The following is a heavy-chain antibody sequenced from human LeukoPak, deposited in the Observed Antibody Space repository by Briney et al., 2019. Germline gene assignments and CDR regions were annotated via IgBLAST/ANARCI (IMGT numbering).Heavy chain of an antibody. CDR1: GGSISSSSYY. CDR2: IYYSGST. CDR3: ARIKLGADFDY. Sequence: SETLSLTCTVFGGSISSSSYYWGWIRQPPGKGLEWIGSIYYSGSTNYNPSLKSRVTISVDTSKNQFSLKLSSVTAADTAVYYCARIKLGADFDYWGQGTLVTVSS. D-gene: IGHD1-26*01. J-gene: IGHJ4*02. V-gene: IGHV4-39*07.